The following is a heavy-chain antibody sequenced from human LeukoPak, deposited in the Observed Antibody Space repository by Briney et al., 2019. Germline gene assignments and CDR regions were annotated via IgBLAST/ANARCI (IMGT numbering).Heavy chain of an antibody. CDR1: GFTFSSYG. V-gene: IGHV3-23*01. CDR3: AKDLWGSGSFIWHLDY. Sequence: PGGSLRLSCAASGFTFSSYGMSWVRQAPGKGLEWASSISGSGSSTYYADSVKGRFTISRDNSKNTLYLQMNSLSAEDTALYYCAKDLWGSGSFIWHLDYWGQGTLVTVSS. CDR2: ISGSGSST. D-gene: IGHD3-10*01. J-gene: IGHJ4*02.